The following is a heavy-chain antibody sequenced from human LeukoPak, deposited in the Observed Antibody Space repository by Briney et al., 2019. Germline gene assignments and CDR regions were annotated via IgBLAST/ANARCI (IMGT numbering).Heavy chain of an antibody. J-gene: IGHJ4*02. CDR1: GYTLTGYY. Sequence: ASVKVSCKASGYTLTGYYMHWVRQAPGQGLEWMGWINPNSGGTNYAQKFQGWVTMTRDTSISTAYMELSRLRSDDTAVYYCARGRDYDLLTFDYWGQGTLVTVSS. CDR3: ARGRDYDLLTFDY. CDR2: INPNSGGT. V-gene: IGHV1-2*04. D-gene: IGHD3-9*01.